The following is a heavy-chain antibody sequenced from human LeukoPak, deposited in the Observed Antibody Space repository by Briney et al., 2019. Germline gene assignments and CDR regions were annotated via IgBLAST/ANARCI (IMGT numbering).Heavy chain of an antibody. CDR2: ITGSGGST. J-gene: IGHJ4*02. CDR3: AKWGDYDVLTGYYDPDY. Sequence: PGGSLRLSCAASGFTFSNYAMSWVRQAPGKGLEWVSAITGSGGSTYYADSVKGRFTISRDNSKNTLYLQMNSLRAEGTAVYYCAKWGDYDVLTGYYDPDYWGQGTLVTVSS. D-gene: IGHD3-9*01. V-gene: IGHV3-23*01. CDR1: GFTFSNYA.